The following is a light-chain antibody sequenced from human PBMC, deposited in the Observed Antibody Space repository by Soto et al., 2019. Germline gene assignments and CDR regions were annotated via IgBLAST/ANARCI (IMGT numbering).Light chain of an antibody. CDR2: GAS. V-gene: IGKV3-15*01. Sequence: EIVMTQSPATLSVSPGERATLSCRASQSVSTNLAWYQQKPGQAPRLLIYGASTRATGIPVRFSGSGSGTECTLTISSLQSEDFAVYYCQQYNKWPPYTFGQGTKLEIK. CDR3: QQYNKWPPYT. J-gene: IGKJ2*01. CDR1: QSVSTN.